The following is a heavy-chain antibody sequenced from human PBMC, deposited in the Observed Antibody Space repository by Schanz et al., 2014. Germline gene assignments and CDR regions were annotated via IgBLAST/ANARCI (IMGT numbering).Heavy chain of an antibody. CDR1: GGTFSSYS. CDR3: TRGGYSYALSAFDI. J-gene: IGHJ3*02. CDR2: ISAYTNNT. V-gene: IGHV1-18*01. D-gene: IGHD5-18*01. Sequence: QVQLVQSGAEVKKPGSSVKVSCKASGGTFSSYSISWVRQAPGQGLEWMGWISAYTNNTNYAQKLQGRVTMTADTSTSTAYMELRSLRSDDTAVYYCTRGGYSYALSAFDIWGQGTMVTVSS.